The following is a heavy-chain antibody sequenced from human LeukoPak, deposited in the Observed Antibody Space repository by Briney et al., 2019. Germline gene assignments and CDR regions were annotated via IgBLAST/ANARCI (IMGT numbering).Heavy chain of an antibody. CDR1: GFTFSSYG. J-gene: IGHJ4*02. V-gene: IGHV3-74*01. D-gene: IGHD6-19*01. Sequence: GGSLRLSCAASGFTFSSYGMHWVRQAPGKGLVWVSRINSDGSRTNYADSVQGRFTISSDNAKNTLYLQMNSLRVEDTAVYYCARFSSGWSPSGFDYWGQGTLVTVSS. CDR3: ARFSSGWSPSGFDY. CDR2: INSDGSRT.